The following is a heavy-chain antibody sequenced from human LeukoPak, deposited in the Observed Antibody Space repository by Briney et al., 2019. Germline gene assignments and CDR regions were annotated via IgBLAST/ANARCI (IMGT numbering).Heavy chain of an antibody. Sequence: SETLSLTCTVSGGSISSGGYYWTWIRQHPGKGLEWIGYIYYTGSTCYNPSLKSRLSISVDTSKNQFSLKLSSVTAADTAVYYCAALYGDYGVIDYWGQGTLVTVSS. CDR1: GGSISSGGYY. CDR2: IYYTGST. J-gene: IGHJ4*02. D-gene: IGHD4-17*01. V-gene: IGHV4-31*03. CDR3: AALYGDYGVIDY.